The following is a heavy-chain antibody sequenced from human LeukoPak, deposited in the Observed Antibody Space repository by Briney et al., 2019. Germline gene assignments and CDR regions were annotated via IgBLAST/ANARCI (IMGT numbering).Heavy chain of an antibody. CDR1: GGSVSSGSYY. V-gene: IGHV4-61*01. J-gene: IGHJ4*02. Sequence: SETLSLTCTVSGGSVSSGSYYWSWIRQPPGKGLEWIVYIYYTGSTNYNPSLRRRVTISVDTSKNQFSLELSSVTAADTAVYYCARVGFGNTPHPIDYWGQGALVTVSS. CDR2: IYYTGST. D-gene: IGHD4-23*01. CDR3: ARVGFGNTPHPIDY.